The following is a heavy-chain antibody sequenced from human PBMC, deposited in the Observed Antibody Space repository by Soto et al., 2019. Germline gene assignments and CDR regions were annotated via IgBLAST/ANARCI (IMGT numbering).Heavy chain of an antibody. CDR2: MNPNSGNT. D-gene: IGHD4-17*01. CDR1: GYTFTSYD. V-gene: IGHV1-8*01. CDR3: ARGYADYYYYGMDV. J-gene: IGHJ6*02. Sequence: QVQLVQSGAEVKKPGASVKVSCKASGYTFTSYDINWVRQATGQGLEWMGWMNPNSGNTGYAQKFQGRVTMTRNTSISTAYMELSRLRSEDTAVYYCARGYADYYYYGMDVWGQGTTVTVSS.